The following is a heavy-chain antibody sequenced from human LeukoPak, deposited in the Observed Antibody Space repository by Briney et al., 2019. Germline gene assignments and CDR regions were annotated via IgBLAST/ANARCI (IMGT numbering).Heavy chain of an antibody. CDR3: AREGWFGEPPSHWFDP. V-gene: IGHV6-1*01. Sequence: SQTPSLTCAISGDSVSSKSATWNWIRQSPSRGLEWLGRTYYVSKWFNDYAVSVKSRITITPDTSKNQFSLQLNSVTPEDTAVYYCAREGWFGEPPSHWFDPWGQGTLVTVSS. CDR2: TYYVSKWFN. D-gene: IGHD3-10*01. CDR1: GDSVSSKSAT. J-gene: IGHJ5*02.